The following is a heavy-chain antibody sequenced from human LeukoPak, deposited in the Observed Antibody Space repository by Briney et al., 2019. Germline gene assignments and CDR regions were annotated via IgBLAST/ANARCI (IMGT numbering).Heavy chain of an antibody. V-gene: IGHV4-34*01. D-gene: IGHD3-22*01. CDR3: ARDRYYYDSSGYRFDY. CDR1: GGSFSGYY. CDR2: INHSGST. Sequence: PSETLSLTCAVYGGSFSGYYWSWIRQPPGKGLEWIGEINHSGSTNYNPSLKSRVTMSVDTSKNQFSLKLSSVTAADTAVYYCARDRYYYDSSGYRFDYWGQGTLVTVSS. J-gene: IGHJ4*02.